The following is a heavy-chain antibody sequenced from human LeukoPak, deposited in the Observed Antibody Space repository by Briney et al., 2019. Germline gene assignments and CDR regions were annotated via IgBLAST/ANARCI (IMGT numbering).Heavy chain of an antibody. J-gene: IGHJ4*02. CDR1: GGSISSGGYS. CDR2: IYHSGST. V-gene: IGHV4-30-2*01. D-gene: IGHD2-2*01. Sequence: SQTLSLTCAVSGGSISSGGYSWSWIRQPPGKGLEWIGYIYHSGSTYYNPSLKSRVTISVDTSKNQFSLKLSSVTAADTAVYYCARTLRYCSSTSCSLFDYWGQGTLVTVSS. CDR3: ARTLRYCSSTSCSLFDY.